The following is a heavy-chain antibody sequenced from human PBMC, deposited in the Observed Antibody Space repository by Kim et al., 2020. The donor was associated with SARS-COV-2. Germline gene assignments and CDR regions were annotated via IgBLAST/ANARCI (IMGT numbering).Heavy chain of an antibody. D-gene: IGHD1-1*01. CDR3: ARGHAWNGGPYYFDY. CDR1: GYTFSSYD. Sequence: ASVKVSCKASGYTFSSYDINWVRQATGQGLEWMGWMNPNSGNTGYAQKFQGRVTMTRNTSTNTAYMDLSSLRSEDTAVYYCARGHAWNGGPYYFDYWCQGTLVTVSS. V-gene: IGHV1-8*01. CDR2: MNPNSGNT. J-gene: IGHJ4*02.